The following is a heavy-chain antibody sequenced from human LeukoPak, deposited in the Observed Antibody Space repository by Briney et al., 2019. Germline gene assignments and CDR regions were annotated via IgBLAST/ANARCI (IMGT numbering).Heavy chain of an antibody. CDR3: ARISLTMRDAFDI. V-gene: IGHV4-61*01. CDR1: GVSVSSGNYY. J-gene: IGHJ3*02. CDR2: AYKSGGT. D-gene: IGHD4/OR15-4a*01. Sequence: PSETLSLTCTVSGVSVSSGNYYWSWIRQPPGKGLEWIGYAYKSGGTNYNPSLKGRVTISVDTSKNQFSLKLSSVTTADTAVYYCARISLTMRDAFDIWGQGTTVTVST.